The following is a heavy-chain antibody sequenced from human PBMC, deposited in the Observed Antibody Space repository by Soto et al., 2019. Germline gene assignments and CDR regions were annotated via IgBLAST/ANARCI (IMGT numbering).Heavy chain of an antibody. CDR1: GFSFSSYG. CDR3: AKEGRQWLTYYYYGMDV. J-gene: IGHJ6*02. Sequence: GGSLRLSCAASGFSFSSYGMHWVRQVPGQGPEWVAVISYDGSKETYADSVKGRFTISRDNSKNTLYLQMNSLRVEDTALYYCAKEGRQWLTYYYYGMDVWGQGTSVTVSS. D-gene: IGHD6-19*01. V-gene: IGHV3-30*18. CDR2: ISYDGSKE.